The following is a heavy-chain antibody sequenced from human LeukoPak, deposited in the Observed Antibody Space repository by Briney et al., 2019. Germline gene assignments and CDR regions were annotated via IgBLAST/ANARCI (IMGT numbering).Heavy chain of an antibody. Sequence: SETLSLTCTVSGGSISSYYWSWIRQPAGKGLEWIGSIYYSGSTYYNPSLKSRVTISVDTSKNQFSLKLSSVTAAETAVYYCARGTYSYDSSIYYYQHWGQGTLVTVSS. CDR3: ARGTYSYDSSIYYYQH. CDR1: GGSISSYY. V-gene: IGHV4-4*07. J-gene: IGHJ1*01. D-gene: IGHD3-22*01. CDR2: IYYSGST.